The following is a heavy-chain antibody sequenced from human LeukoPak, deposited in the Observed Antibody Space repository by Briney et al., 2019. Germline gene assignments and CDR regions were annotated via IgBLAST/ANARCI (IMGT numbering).Heavy chain of an antibody. CDR1: GFTVSSNY. J-gene: IGHJ4*02. Sequence: GGSLTLSCAASGFTVSSNYMRWVRQAPGQGLEWVSAISGSGGSTYYADSVKGRFTISRDNSKNSLYLQMNGLRAEDTAVYYGARGSSWYGTFFDYWGQGTVVTVSA. V-gene: IGHV3-23*01. D-gene: IGHD6-13*01. CDR2: ISGSGGST. CDR3: ARGSSWYGTFFDY.